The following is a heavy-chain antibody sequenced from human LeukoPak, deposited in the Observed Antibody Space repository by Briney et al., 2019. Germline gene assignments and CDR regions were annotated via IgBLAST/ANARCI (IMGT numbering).Heavy chain of an antibody. J-gene: IGHJ4*02. CDR1: GGSISSYY. D-gene: IGHD3-22*01. CDR3: ASEGASDYYDSSGYYFQFDY. CDR2: IYYSGST. Sequence: SETLSLTCTASGGSISSYYWSWIRQPPGKGLEWIGYIYYSGSTNYNPSLKSRVTISVGMSKNQFSLKLSSVTAADTAVYYCASEGASDYYDSSGYYFQFDYWGQGTLVTVSS. V-gene: IGHV4-59*01.